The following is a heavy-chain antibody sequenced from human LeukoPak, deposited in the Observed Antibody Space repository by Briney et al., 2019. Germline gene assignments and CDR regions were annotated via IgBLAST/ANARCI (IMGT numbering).Heavy chain of an antibody. J-gene: IGHJ4*02. CDR1: GYTFTGYY. V-gene: IGHV1-2*02. CDR3: ATGTSSGWYFDY. CDR2: INPNSGGT. D-gene: IGHD6-19*01. Sequence: ASVKVSCKASGYTFTGYYMHWVRQAPGQGLEWMGWINPNSGGTNYAQKFQGRVTMTRDTSISTAYMELSRLRSEDTAVYYCATGTSSGWYFDYWGQGTLVTVSS.